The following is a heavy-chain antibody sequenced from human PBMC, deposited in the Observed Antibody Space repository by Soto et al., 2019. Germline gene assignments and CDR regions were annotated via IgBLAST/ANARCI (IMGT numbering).Heavy chain of an antibody. D-gene: IGHD6-19*01. CDR3: ASSGWYLAAFDI. V-gene: IGHV4-39*01. CDR1: GGSISSGTYY. Sequence: PSETLSLTCTVSGGSISSGTYYWGWIRQPPGKGLEWIGSIYYSGSTYYNPSLKSRVTISVDTSKNQFSLKLSSVTAADTAVYYCASSGWYLAAFDIWGQGTMVTV. CDR2: IYYSGST. J-gene: IGHJ3*02.